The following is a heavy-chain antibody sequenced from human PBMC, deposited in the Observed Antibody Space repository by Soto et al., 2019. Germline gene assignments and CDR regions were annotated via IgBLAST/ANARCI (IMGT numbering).Heavy chain of an antibody. V-gene: IGHV4-61*01. CDR3: AREFKYFFDY. CDR2: ISYSGST. CDR1: GGSVSSGSYL. J-gene: IGHJ4*02. Sequence: QVQLQESGPGLVKPSETLSLTCTVSGGSVSSGSYLWGWIRQPPRKGLEWIGYISYSGSTNYNPSLKSRVTMSVDTSKNQFSLKLSSVTAADTAVYYCAREFKYFFDYWGQGSLVTVSS.